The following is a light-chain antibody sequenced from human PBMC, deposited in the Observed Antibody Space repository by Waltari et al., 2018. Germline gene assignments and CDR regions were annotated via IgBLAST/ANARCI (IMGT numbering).Light chain of an antibody. CDR3: SSYTDINIALI. CDR1: SSDIGGYDF. Sequence: QSALTQPASMSGSPGQSITISCPGTSSDIGGYDFISWYQQHPGKSPSLIIFDVSLRPSGVSGRFSGSKSGNTASLSISGLQADDEADYFCSSYTDINIALIFGGGTKVTVL. V-gene: IGLV2-14*01. CDR2: DVS. J-gene: IGLJ2*01.